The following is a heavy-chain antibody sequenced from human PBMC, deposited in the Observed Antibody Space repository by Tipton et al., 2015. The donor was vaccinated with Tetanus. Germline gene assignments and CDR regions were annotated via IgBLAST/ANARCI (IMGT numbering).Heavy chain of an antibody. CDR2: IGSFSRTI. D-gene: IGHD2-2*01. CDR3: ARDTREYNIDWD. CDR1: GFTFSSYS. V-gene: IGHV3-48*01. Sequence: GSLRLSCEGSGFTFSSYSMNWVRQAPGKGLEWISYIGSFSRTINYADSVRGRFTTFRDNAKSSLYLQMSRLRAEDTAIYSCARDTREYNIDWDWGQGTLVTVSS. J-gene: IGHJ4*02.